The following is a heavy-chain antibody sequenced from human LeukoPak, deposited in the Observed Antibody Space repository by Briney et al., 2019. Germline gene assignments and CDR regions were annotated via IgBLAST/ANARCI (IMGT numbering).Heavy chain of an antibody. CDR2: ISSSGTTI. CDR3: AKDGMDIVVVVAADFNYYYYMDV. D-gene: IGHD2-15*01. Sequence: GGSLRLSCAASGFTFSNYEMNWVRQAPGKGLEWVSYISSSGTTIYYADSVKGRFTISRDNSKNTLYLQMNSLRAEDTAVYYCAKDGMDIVVVVAADFNYYYYMDVWGKGTTVTISS. V-gene: IGHV3-48*03. CDR1: GFTFSNYE. J-gene: IGHJ6*03.